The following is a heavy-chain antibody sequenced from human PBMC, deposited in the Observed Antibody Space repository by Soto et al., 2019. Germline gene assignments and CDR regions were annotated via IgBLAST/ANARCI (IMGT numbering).Heavy chain of an antibody. V-gene: IGHV3-23*01. CDR2: ISGSGGST. CDR3: AKGNSWSHDIVLDI. J-gene: IGHJ3*02. CDR1: GFTFSSYA. D-gene: IGHD1-7*01. Sequence: PGGSLRLSCAASGFTFSSYAMNWFRQAPGKGLEWVSAISGSGGSTYYADSVKGRFTISRDSSKNTLYLQMNSLRAEDTAVYYCAKGNSWSHDIVLDIWGQGTMVTVSS.